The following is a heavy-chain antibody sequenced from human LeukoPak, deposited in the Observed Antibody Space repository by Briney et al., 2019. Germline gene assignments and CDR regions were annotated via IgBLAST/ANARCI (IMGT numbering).Heavy chain of an antibody. D-gene: IGHD1-14*01. CDR1: GGSISSYY. CDR2: IYYSGST. V-gene: IGHV4-39*07. J-gene: IGHJ1*01. CDR3: ATSPGPLISPLPLQH. Sequence: SETLSLTCTVSGGSISSYYWGWIRQPPGKGLEWIGSIYYSGSTYYNPSLKSRVTISVDTSKNQFSLKLSSVTAADTAVYYYATSPGPLISPLPLQHWGQGTLVTVSS.